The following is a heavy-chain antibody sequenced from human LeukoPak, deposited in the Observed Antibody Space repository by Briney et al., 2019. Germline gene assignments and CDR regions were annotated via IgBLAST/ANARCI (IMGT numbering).Heavy chain of an antibody. Sequence: ASVKVSCKASGYTFTSYGISWVRQAPGQGLEWMGWISAYNGNTNYAQKLQGRVTMTTETSTSTAFIQLRRLRSDDTAVYYCARGSSGSYYDFDYWGQGTLVTVSS. CDR2: ISAYNGNT. D-gene: IGHD3-10*01. J-gene: IGHJ4*02. V-gene: IGHV1-18*01. CDR3: ARGSSGSYYDFDY. CDR1: GYTFTSYG.